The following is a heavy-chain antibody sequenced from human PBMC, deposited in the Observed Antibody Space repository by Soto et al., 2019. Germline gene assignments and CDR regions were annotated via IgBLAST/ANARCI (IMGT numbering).Heavy chain of an antibody. CDR2: INPATGAA. CDR3: ARGGGVGVAGSAAFDM. CDR1: GYPVTAYY. V-gene: IGHV1-2*02. J-gene: IGHJ3*02. Sequence: QLHLVQSGAVVKKPGASVTVSCSASGYPVTAYYMHWVRQAPGRGLEWMGGINPATGAAKYTQTFRGRVPMPRDPSTGKVFMDLGGLTSEDPAVFYWARGGGVGVAGSAAFDMWGQGTLVTVSS. D-gene: IGHD3-3*01.